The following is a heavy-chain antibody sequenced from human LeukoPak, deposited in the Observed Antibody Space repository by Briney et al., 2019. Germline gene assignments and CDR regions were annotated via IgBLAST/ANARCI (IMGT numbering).Heavy chain of an antibody. CDR3: ARRGGSSWSSFDY. D-gene: IGHD6-13*01. V-gene: IGHV3-23*01. CDR2: ISGLGGSA. Sequence: GGSLRLSCAASGFVFNNYAMNWVRQAPGKGLEWVSGISGLGGSAYYAASVKGRFTISRDNSGNRVFLQLNSLRVEDTAVYYCARRGGSSWSSFDYWGQGTLVTVSS. J-gene: IGHJ4*02. CDR1: GFVFNNYA.